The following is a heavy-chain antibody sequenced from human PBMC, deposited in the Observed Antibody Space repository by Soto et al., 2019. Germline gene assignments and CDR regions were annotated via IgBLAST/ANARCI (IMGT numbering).Heavy chain of an antibody. CDR1: GFSFSSYA. J-gene: IGHJ2*01. Sequence: EVQVLESGGGLVQPGGSLRLSCAASGFSFSSYAMTWVRQAPGKGLEWVAGITGSGDSAYYAGSVKGRFTISRDNSKNTLYLQMNSQRTGDTAVYYCAKEDSRSWAVVSWYFDLWGRGTLVTVSS. CDR3: AKEDSRSWAVVSWYFDL. V-gene: IGHV3-23*01. CDR2: ITGSGDSA. D-gene: IGHD6-13*01.